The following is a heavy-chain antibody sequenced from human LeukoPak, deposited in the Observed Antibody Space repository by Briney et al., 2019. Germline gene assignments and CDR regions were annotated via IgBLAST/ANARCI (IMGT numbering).Heavy chain of an antibody. Sequence: GGSLRLSCAASRFTFSSYPMHWVRQAPGKGLEWVTGISHDGGKKNYADSVKGRFTISRDNSKNTLYLQMNSLRPEDTAVYFCARDGVPFGSGSYFDCWGQGTLVTVSS. V-gene: IGHV3-30*04. CDR1: RFTFSSYP. CDR2: ISHDGGKK. D-gene: IGHD3-10*01. J-gene: IGHJ4*02. CDR3: ARDGVPFGSGSYFDC.